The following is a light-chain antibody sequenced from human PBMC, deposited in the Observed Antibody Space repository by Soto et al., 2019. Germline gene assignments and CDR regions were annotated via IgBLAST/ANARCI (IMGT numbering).Light chain of an antibody. Sequence: QSVLTQPASVSGSHGQSITISCTGTSSDVGGYNYVSWYQQHPGKAPKLMIYDVSNRPSGVSNRFSGSKSGNTASLTISGLQAEDEADYYCSSYTSTAVFGGGTKLTVL. CDR2: DVS. CDR3: SSYTSTAV. CDR1: SSDVGGYNY. V-gene: IGLV2-14*01. J-gene: IGLJ2*01.